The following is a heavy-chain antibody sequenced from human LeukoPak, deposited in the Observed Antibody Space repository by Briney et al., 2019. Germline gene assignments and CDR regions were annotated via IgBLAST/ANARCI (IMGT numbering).Heavy chain of an antibody. D-gene: IGHD3-22*01. CDR3: ARTLSASWYDRPNDAFDI. V-gene: IGHV3-30*19. J-gene: IGHJ3*02. CDR2: ISYDGSNK. Sequence: GGSLRLSCAASGFIFSSDDMHWVRQAPGKGLEWVAVISYDGSNKYYADSVKGRFTISRDNSKNTLYLQMNSLRAEDTAVYYCARTLSASWYDRPNDAFDIWGQGTMVTVSS. CDR1: GFIFSSDD.